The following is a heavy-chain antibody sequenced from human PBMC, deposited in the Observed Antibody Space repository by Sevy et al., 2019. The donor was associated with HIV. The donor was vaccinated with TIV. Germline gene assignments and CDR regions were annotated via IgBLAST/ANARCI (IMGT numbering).Heavy chain of an antibody. V-gene: IGHV1-69*13. CDR3: ARAPLDRITLVQGVVSHYYYSMDV. Sequence: ASVKVSCKASGGTFSSYAISWVRQAPGQGLEWMGGIIPIFGTVNYAQKFQGRVTITADESTGTAYMELSSLGSEDTAVYDCARAPLDRITLVQGVVSHYYYSMDVWGQGTTVTVSS. J-gene: IGHJ6*02. D-gene: IGHD3-10*01. CDR1: GGTFSSYA. CDR2: IIPIFGTV.